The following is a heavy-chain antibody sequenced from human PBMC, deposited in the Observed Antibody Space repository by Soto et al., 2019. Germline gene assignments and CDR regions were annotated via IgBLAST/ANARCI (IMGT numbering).Heavy chain of an antibody. V-gene: IGHV3-74*01. CDR1: GFTFSNSW. CDR2: INGDGSTI. D-gene: IGHD3-10*01. Sequence: GGSLRLSCAASGFTFSNSWIHWVRQAPGKGLVWVSRINGDGSTINYADSVKGRFTISRDNAENTLYLQMNSLRAEDTAVYYCTRAGSYRFDYWGLGTLVTVSS. CDR3: TRAGSYRFDY. J-gene: IGHJ4*02.